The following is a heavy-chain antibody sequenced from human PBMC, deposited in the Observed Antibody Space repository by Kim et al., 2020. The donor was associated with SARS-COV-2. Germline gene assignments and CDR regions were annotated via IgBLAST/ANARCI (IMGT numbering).Heavy chain of an antibody. CDR1: GFSFSSHA. V-gene: IGHV3-23*01. Sequence: GGSLRLSCEASGFSFSSHAMTWVRQAPGMGLEWASTIPAGAHYTMYADSVKGRFTISRDTSKNTLYLQMNSLRAEDTAVYYCAKAGNSTVWYYYMDFWG. CDR3: AKAGNSTVWYYYMDF. J-gene: IGHJ6*03. D-gene: IGHD4-4*01. CDR2: IPAGAHYT.